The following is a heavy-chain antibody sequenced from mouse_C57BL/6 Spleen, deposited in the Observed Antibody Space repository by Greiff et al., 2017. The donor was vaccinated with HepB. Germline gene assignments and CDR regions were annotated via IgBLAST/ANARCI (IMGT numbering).Heavy chain of an antibody. CDR1: GFTFSSYA. Sequence: DVMLVESGGGLVKPGGSLKLSCAASGFTFSSYAMSWVRQTPEKRLEWVATISDGGSYTYYPDNVKGRFTISRDNAKNNLYLQMSHLKSEDTAMYYCARGGVTTPYYAMDYWGQGTSVTVSS. J-gene: IGHJ4*01. CDR3: ARGGVTTPYYAMDY. V-gene: IGHV5-4*03. D-gene: IGHD2-2*01. CDR2: ISDGGSYT.